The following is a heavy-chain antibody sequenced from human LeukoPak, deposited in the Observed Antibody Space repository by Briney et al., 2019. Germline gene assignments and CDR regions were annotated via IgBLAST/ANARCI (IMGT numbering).Heavy chain of an antibody. Sequence: SETLSLTCTVSGGSISSSSYYWGWIRQPPGKGLEWIGSIYYSGSTYYNPSLKSRVTISVDTSKNQFSLKLSSVTAADTAVYYCARDLVGATRIIRAFDIWGQGTMVTVSS. V-gene: IGHV4-39*07. CDR1: GGSISSSSYY. CDR2: IYYSGST. CDR3: ARDLVGATRIIRAFDI. J-gene: IGHJ3*02. D-gene: IGHD1-26*01.